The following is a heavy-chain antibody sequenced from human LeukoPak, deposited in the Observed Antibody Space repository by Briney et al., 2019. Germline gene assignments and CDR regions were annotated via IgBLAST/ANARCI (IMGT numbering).Heavy chain of an antibody. CDR1: GLTFSSYI. J-gene: IGHJ4*02. V-gene: IGHV3-21*01. Sequence: GGSLRLSCAASGLTFSSYIMNWVRQAPPQELEWVASISSRSTYIYYADSVKGRFTISRDNAKNSLYLQMNSLRVEDTAVYYCAKGNDYADYWGQGALVIVSS. D-gene: IGHD4-17*01. CDR2: ISSRSTYI. CDR3: AKGNDYADY.